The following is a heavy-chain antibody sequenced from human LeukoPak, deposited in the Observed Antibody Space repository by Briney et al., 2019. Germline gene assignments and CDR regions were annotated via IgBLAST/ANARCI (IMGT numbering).Heavy chain of an antibody. CDR2: INPNSGGT. Sequence: ASVKVSCKASGYTFTGYYMHWERHGPGQGLEWMGWINPNSGGTNYAQKFQGRVTMTRDTSISTAYMELSRLRSDDTAVYYCARGPGYCSGGSCYPERDNWFDPWGQGTLVTVSS. CDR3: ARGPGYCSGGSCYPERDNWFDP. J-gene: IGHJ5*02. D-gene: IGHD2-15*01. CDR1: GYTFTGYY. V-gene: IGHV1-2*02.